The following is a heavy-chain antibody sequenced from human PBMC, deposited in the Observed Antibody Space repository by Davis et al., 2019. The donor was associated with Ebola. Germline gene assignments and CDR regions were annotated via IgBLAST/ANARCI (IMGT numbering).Heavy chain of an antibody. CDR2: INAGNGNT. J-gene: IGHJ5*02. D-gene: IGHD3-10*01. CDR1: GYTFTSYA. CDR3: ARDRAVNWFDP. Sequence: ASVKVSCKASGYTFTSYAMHWVRQAPGQRLEWMGWINAGNGNTKYSQKFQGRVTITRDTSASTAYMELSSLRSDDTAVYYCARDRAVNWFDPWGQGTLVTVSS. V-gene: IGHV1-3*01.